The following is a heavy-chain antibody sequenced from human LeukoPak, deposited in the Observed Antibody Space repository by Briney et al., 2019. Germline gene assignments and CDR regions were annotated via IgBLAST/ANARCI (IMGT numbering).Heavy chain of an antibody. CDR3: ARWYSNKGWFDP. CDR2: IYYSGST. CDR1: GGSLSSSTYH. J-gene: IGHJ5*02. Sequence: PSETLSLTCTVSGGSLSSSTYHWGWIRQPPGKGLEWIGSIYYSGSTYNNASLQSRVTISQDTSKNQFSLKLSSVTAADTAVYYCARWYSNKGWFDPWGQGTLVTVSS. V-gene: IGHV4-39*07. D-gene: IGHD6-13*01.